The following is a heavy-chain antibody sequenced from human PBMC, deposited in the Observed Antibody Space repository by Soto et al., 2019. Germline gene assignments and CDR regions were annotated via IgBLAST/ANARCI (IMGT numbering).Heavy chain of an antibody. CDR1: GFTLPTYS. Sequence: XGSLRRSCAASGFTLPTYSMSWVRQAPGKGLGWFSVMSPSGGTTYYVDSVEGRFTISRDNPKNTLYLQMNSLRAEDRAVYYWARSQAGYDSSVYLSVSDIWGPGTMVPVSS. CDR3: ARSQAGYDSSVYLSVSDI. V-gene: IGHV3-23*01. J-gene: IGHJ3*02. D-gene: IGHD3-22*01. CDR2: MSPSGGTT.